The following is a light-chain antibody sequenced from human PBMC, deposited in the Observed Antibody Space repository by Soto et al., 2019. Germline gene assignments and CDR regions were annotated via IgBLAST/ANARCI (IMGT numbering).Light chain of an antibody. CDR1: RSVSSY. Sequence: EIVFTQSPATLSLSPGERATLSCRASRSVSSYLGWYQQKPGQAPRLLIYDTSNRATGIPARFSGSGSGTDFTLTISSLEPEDFAVYYCQHRSSWPLTFGGGTKVDIK. CDR3: QHRSSWPLT. CDR2: DTS. V-gene: IGKV3-11*01. J-gene: IGKJ4*01.